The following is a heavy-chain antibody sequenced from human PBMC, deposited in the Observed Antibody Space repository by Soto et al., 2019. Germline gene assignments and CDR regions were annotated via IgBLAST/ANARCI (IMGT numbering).Heavy chain of an antibody. Sequence: SETLSLTCAVSGGSISSGGYSWSWIRQPPGKGLEWIGYIYHSGSTYYNPSLKSRVTISVDRSKNQFSLKLSSVTAADTAVYYCARALMATIDYWGQGTLVTVSS. CDR1: GGSISSGGYS. D-gene: IGHD5-12*01. CDR3: ARALMATIDY. CDR2: IYHSGST. J-gene: IGHJ4*02. V-gene: IGHV4-30-2*01.